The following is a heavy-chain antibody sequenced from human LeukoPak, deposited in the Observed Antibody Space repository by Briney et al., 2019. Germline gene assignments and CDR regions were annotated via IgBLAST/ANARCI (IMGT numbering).Heavy chain of an antibody. CDR2: INHSGST. V-gene: IGHV4-34*09. J-gene: IGHJ5*02. D-gene: IGHD6-13*01. CDR3: ARVIKYSSSWPRVTWFDP. CDR1: GGSFSGYY. Sequence: SETLSLTCAVYGGSFSGYYWSWIRQPPGKGLEWIGEINHSGSTNYNPSLKSRVTISVDTSKNQFSLKLSSVTAADTAVYYCARVIKYSSSWPRVTWFDPWGQGTLVTVSS.